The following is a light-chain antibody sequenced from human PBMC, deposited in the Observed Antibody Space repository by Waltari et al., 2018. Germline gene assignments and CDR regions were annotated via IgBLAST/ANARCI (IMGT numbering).Light chain of an antibody. V-gene: IGKV1-12*01. CDR3: QQANSFPIT. Sequence: DIQMTQSPSSVSAPVGDKLTFTCRASQGITKWLAWYQQKPGRAPKLLISGASTLHSGVSPRFSGSGSGTEFTLTISDLQPEDVAIYYCQQANSFPITFGPGTRVDLK. CDR1: QGITKW. J-gene: IGKJ3*01. CDR2: GAS.